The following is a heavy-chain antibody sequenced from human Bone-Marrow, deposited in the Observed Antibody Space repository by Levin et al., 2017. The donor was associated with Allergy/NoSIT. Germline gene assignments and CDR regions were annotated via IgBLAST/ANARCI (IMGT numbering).Heavy chain of an antibody. CDR1: GLTFSDYY. V-gene: IGHV3-11*05. J-gene: IGHJ4*02. Sequence: AGGSLRLSCAASGLTFSDYYMSWVRQAPGKGLEWISYISSSSSDIDYADSVKGRFTISRDNAKNSLYLQMDSLRAEDTAVYYCARDLGNYVWGSYRFFDFWGQGTQVTVSS. CDR3: ARDLGNYVWGSYRFFDF. CDR2: ISSSSSDI. D-gene: IGHD3-16*02.